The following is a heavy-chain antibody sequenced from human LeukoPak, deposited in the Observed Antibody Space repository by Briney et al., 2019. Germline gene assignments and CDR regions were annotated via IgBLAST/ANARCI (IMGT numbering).Heavy chain of an antibody. J-gene: IGHJ4*02. D-gene: IGHD2-15*01. CDR3: ARRYCSGGSCYDFDY. CDR1: GFTFSSYG. Sequence: GGSLRLSCAASGFTFSSYGMHWVRQAPGKGLEWVAFIRYDGSNKYYVDSVKGRFIISRDNSKNTLYPQMNSLRGEDTAVYYCARRYCSGGSCYDFDYWGQGTLVTVSS. CDR2: IRYDGSNK. V-gene: IGHV3-30*02.